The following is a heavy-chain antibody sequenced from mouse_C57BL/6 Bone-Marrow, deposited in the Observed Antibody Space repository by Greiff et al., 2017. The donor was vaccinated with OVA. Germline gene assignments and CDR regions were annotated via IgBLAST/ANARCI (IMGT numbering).Heavy chain of an antibody. D-gene: IGHD1-1*01. CDR2: ISDGGSYT. V-gene: IGHV5-4*01. CDR3: ARDYYGSSHYYYAMDY. CDR1: GFTFSSYA. Sequence: EVKVVESGGGLVKPGGSLKLSCAASGFTFSSYAMSWVRQTPEKRLEWVATISDGGSYTYYPDNVKGRFTISRDNAKNNLYLQMSHLKSEDTAMYYCARDYYGSSHYYYAMDYWGQGTSVTVSS. J-gene: IGHJ4*01.